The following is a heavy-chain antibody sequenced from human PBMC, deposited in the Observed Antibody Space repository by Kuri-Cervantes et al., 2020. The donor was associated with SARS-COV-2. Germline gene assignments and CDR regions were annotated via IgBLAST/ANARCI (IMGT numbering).Heavy chain of an antibody. J-gene: IGHJ3*02. Sequence: ASVKVSCKASGYTFTSYDINWVRQTTGQGLEWMGWMNPDTGNAGYAQKFQGRVTMTRITSTSTAYMELSSLRFEDAAVYYCARDIGDWNPDGFDIWGQGTMVTVSS. D-gene: IGHD1-1*01. V-gene: IGHV1-8*02. CDR2: MNPDTGNA. CDR3: ARDIGDWNPDGFDI. CDR1: GYTFTSYD.